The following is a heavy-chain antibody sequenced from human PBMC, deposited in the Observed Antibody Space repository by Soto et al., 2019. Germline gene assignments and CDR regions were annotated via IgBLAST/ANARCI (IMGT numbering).Heavy chain of an antibody. D-gene: IGHD1-20*01. J-gene: IGHJ4*02. Sequence: ETLSLTCTVSSGSISVTNVFWGWVRQPPGKGLEWIGNIDYSGTAYFSPSLATRVTFHVDTSKNQFSLTLYSVTAADTAVYYCARITGRHLDYWGQGILVTVSS. CDR2: IDYSGTA. CDR3: ARITGRHLDY. CDR1: SGSISVTNVF. V-gene: IGHV4-39*01.